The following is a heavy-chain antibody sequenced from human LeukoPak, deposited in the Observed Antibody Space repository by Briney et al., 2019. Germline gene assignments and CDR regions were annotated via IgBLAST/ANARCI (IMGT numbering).Heavy chain of an antibody. CDR3: VRGKFSGNYMDY. V-gene: IGHV3-74*01. CDR2: IRSDGSST. CDR1: GFTFSTYW. J-gene: IGHJ4*02. D-gene: IGHD1-26*01. Sequence: GGSLRLSCVASGFTFSTYWMHWVPQAPGRGLVWVSRIRSDGSSTSNADSVKGRFAISRDDAKNTLYLQMNSLRAKDTAVYYCVRGKFSGNYMDYWGQGTLVTVSS.